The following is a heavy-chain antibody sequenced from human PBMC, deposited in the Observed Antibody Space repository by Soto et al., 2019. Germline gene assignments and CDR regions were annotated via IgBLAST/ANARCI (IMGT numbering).Heavy chain of an antibody. CDR1: GGSINSGHYY. CDR2: IDYSGTT. CDR3: ARVERYGGNYFDY. Sequence: QVQLRESGPGLVKPSQTLSLACTVSGGSINSGHYYWNWVRQPPGNGLEWIGYIDYSGTTYYNPSLKSRAIISLDTSKDQFSVKLRSVTAADTAVYYCARVERYGGNYFDYWGQGTLVTVSS. V-gene: IGHV4-30-4*01. J-gene: IGHJ4*02. D-gene: IGHD3-10*01.